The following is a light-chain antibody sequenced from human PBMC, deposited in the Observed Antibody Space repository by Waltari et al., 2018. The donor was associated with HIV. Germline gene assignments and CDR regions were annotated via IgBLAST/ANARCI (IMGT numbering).Light chain of an antibody. J-gene: IGKJ2*01. Sequence: ALQLAQSPSSLSAYVGDRVTIPCRASQGVRNALAWYQQKPGRPPKLLIYDASTLEGGVPSRFSGSLSGTDFNLTISNLQPEDSATYYCQQFRTYPRTFGQGATLEIK. CDR1: QGVRNA. CDR2: DAS. CDR3: QQFRTYPRT. V-gene: IGKV1-13*02.